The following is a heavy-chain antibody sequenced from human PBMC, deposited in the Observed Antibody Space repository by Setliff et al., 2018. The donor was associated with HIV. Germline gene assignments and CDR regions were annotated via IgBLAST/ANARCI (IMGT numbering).Heavy chain of an antibody. CDR2: VYYTGST. V-gene: IGHV4-59*12. J-gene: IGHJ2*01. CDR1: SDSIRFYY. CDR3: ARNRGDYTVPFWYFDL. D-gene: IGHD4-17*01. Sequence: PSETLSLTCTVSSDSIRFYYWTWIRQPPGKGLEWIGNVYYTGSTNYNPSLKSRVTMSVDTSKNQFSLKLSSVTAADTAVYYCARNRGDYTVPFWYFDLWGRGTLVTVSS.